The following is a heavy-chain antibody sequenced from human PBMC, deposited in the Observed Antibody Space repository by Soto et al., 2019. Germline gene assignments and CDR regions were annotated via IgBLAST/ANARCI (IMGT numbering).Heavy chain of an antibody. J-gene: IGHJ4*02. CDR3: ARAYYYDSSGYYRQHYFDY. CDR2: IIPIFGTA. D-gene: IGHD3-22*01. V-gene: IGHV1-69*01. CDR1: GGTFSSYA. Sequence: QMQLVQSGAEVKKPGSSVKVSCKASGGTFSSYAISWVRQAPGQGLEWMGGIIPIFGTANYAQKFQGRVTITADESTSTAYMELSSLRSEDTAVYYCARAYYYDSSGYYRQHYFDYWGQGTLVTVSS.